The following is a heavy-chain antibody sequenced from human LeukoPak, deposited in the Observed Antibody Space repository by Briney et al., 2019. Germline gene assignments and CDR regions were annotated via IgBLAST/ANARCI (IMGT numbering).Heavy chain of an antibody. CDR2: ISYDGSNK. J-gene: IGHJ4*02. D-gene: IGHD5-18*01. CDR3: ARERGAMVTGYFDY. V-gene: IGHV3-30*04. Sequence: GGSLRLSCAASGFTFSSYAMSWVRQAPGKGLEWVAVISYDGSNKYYADSVKGRFTISRDNSKNTLYLQMNSLRAEDTAVYYCARERGAMVTGYFDYWGQGTLVTVSS. CDR1: GFTFSSYA.